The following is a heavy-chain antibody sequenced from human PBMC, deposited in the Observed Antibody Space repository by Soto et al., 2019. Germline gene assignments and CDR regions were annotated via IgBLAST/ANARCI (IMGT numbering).Heavy chain of an antibody. CDR2: INHSGST. V-gene: IGHV4-34*01. CDR1: GGSFSGYY. CDR3: ARETYYGDYYFDS. Sequence: PSETLSLTCAVYGGSFSGYYWSWIRQPPGKGLEWIGEINHSGSTNYNPSLKSRVTISVDTSKNQFSLNLTSVTVADTAVYFCARETYYGDYYFDSWGQGTLVTVSS. J-gene: IGHJ4*02. D-gene: IGHD4-17*01.